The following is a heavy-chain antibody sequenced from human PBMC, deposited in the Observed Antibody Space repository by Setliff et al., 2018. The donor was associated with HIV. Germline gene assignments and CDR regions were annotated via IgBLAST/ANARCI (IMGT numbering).Heavy chain of an antibody. Sequence: GGSLRLSCAASGFTFSSYSMNWVRQAPGKGLEWVSSISSSSSYIYYADSVKDRFTISRDNTKNSLYLQMNSLRAEDTAVYSCATLPAAIVSSTYYFDYWGQGTLVTVSS. CDR1: GFTFSSYS. CDR2: ISSSSSYI. CDR3: ATLPAAIVSSTYYFDY. V-gene: IGHV3-21*01. D-gene: IGHD6-13*01. J-gene: IGHJ4*02.